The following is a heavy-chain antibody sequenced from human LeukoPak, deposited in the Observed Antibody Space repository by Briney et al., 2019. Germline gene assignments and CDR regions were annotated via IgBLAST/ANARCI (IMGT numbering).Heavy chain of an antibody. CDR2: ISSSSSYT. CDR1: GFTFSDYY. D-gene: IGHD2-21*02. V-gene: IGHV3-11*06. Sequence: GGSLRLSCAAPGFTFSDYYMRWIRQAPGKGLEWVSYISSSSSYTKYADPGKGRFTIYRVNAKSSLYLQMNSLRDEDTAVYYCARETYCGGDCDVQYYLDYWGQGTLVTVSS. J-gene: IGHJ4*02. CDR3: ARETYCGGDCDVQYYLDY.